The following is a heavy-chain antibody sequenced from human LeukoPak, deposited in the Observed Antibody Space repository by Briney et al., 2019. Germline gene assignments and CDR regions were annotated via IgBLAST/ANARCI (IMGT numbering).Heavy chain of an antibody. D-gene: IGHD2-21*01. Sequence: PGGSLRLSCAAPGFTFSSYAMHWVRQAPGKGLEWVAVISYDGSNKYYADSVKGRFNISRDNSKNTLYLQMNSLRAEDTAVYYCARLFGSDGYWGQGTLVTVSS. CDR3: ARLFGSDGY. V-gene: IGHV3-30-3*01. CDR1: GFTFSSYA. J-gene: IGHJ4*02. CDR2: ISYDGSNK.